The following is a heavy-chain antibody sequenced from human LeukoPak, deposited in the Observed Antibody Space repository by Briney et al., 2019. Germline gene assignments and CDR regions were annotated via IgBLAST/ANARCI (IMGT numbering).Heavy chain of an antibody. CDR2: IYYSGNT. Sequence: SETLSLTCTVSGGSISSYYWSWIRQPSGKGLEWIGYIYYSGNTNYNPSLKSRVTISVDTSKNQFSLKLSSVTAADTAVYYRARYYCSSTICSHFDYWGQGTLVTVSS. CDR1: GGSISSYY. D-gene: IGHD2-2*01. V-gene: IGHV4-59*01. J-gene: IGHJ4*02. CDR3: ARYYCSSTICSHFDY.